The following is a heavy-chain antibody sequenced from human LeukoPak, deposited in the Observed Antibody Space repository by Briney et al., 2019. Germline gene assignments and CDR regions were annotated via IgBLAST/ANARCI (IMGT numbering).Heavy chain of an antibody. J-gene: IGHJ4*02. CDR3: VRGYSYGDY. V-gene: IGHV3-11*01. Sequence: GGSLRLSCAASGFTFSDYYMSWIRQAPGKGLEWESYIGGSGRTIYYADSLKGRFTISRDNAKNSLYPQMNGLRAEDTAVYYCVRGYSYGDYWGQGTLVTVSS. CDR1: GFTFSDYY. CDR2: IGGSGRTI. D-gene: IGHD5-18*01.